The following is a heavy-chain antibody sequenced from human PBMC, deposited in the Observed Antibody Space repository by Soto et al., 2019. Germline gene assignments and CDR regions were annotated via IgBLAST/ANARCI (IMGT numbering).Heavy chain of an antibody. J-gene: IGHJ6*03. CDR1: GYTFTSYD. CDR3: VRLRFLEWLSLAHMDV. Sequence: GASVKVSCKASGYTFTSYDINWVRQATGQGLEWMGWMNPNSGNTGYAQKFQGRVTMTRNTSISTAYMELSSLRSEDTAVYYCVRLRFLEWLSLAHMDVWGKGTTVTVSS. CDR2: MNPNSGNT. V-gene: IGHV1-8*01. D-gene: IGHD3-3*01.